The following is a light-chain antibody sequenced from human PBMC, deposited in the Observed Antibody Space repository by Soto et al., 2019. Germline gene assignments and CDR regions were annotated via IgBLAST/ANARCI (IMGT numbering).Light chain of an antibody. CDR1: SSDVGGYNY. CDR2: EVS. V-gene: IGLV2-14*01. J-gene: IGLJ1*01. Sequence: QSVLTQPASVSGSPGQSITISCTGTSSDVGGYNYVSWYQQHPGKAPKLLIYEVSHRPSGVSNRFSGSKSGNMASLTISGLQAEDEADYYCSSYTSSNTLLYVFGTGTKVTVL. CDR3: SSYTSSNTLLYV.